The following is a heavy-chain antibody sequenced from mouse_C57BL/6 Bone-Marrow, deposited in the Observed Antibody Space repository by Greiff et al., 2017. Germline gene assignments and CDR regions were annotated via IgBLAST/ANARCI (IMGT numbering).Heavy chain of an antibody. CDR3: AREGNHAAWFAY. CDR1: GYTFTSYW. CDR2: INPSSGYT. Sequence: VQLQQSGAELAKPGASVKLSCKASGYTFTSYWMHWVKQRPGQGLEWIGYINPSSGYTKYNQKFKDKATLTADKSSSTAYMQLSSLTYEYSAVYCCAREGNHAAWFAYWGQGTLVSVSA. J-gene: IGHJ3*01. V-gene: IGHV1-7*01.